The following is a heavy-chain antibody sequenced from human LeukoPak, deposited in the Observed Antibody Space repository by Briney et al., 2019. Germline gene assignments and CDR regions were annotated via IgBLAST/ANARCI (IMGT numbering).Heavy chain of an antibody. CDR1: GGSMNRNY. V-gene: IGHV4-59*01. D-gene: IGHD6-6*01. Sequence: PSETLSLTCNVSGGSMNRNYWSWIRQPPGKGLEWIGYIHYSGSTNYNPSLKSRVTITEDTSKNQFSLKLSSVTAADTAFYYCARGRPLVYLDYWGQGTLVTVSS. J-gene: IGHJ4*02. CDR3: ARGRPLVYLDY. CDR2: IHYSGST.